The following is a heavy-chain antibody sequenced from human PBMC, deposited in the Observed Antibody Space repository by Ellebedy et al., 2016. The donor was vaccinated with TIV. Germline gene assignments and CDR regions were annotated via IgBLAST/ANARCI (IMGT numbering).Heavy chain of an antibody. CDR3: ARENWYKYY. CDR1: GFTXXTFW. CDR2: INQDGSEK. Sequence: GESLKISCAASGFTXXTFWMSWVRHAPGKGLEWVGNINQDGSEKCYGDSVKGRFTISRDNAKNSVYLQMNSLRAEDTAVYYCARENWYKYYWGQGTLVTVSS. D-gene: IGHD1/OR15-1a*01. V-gene: IGHV3-7*04. J-gene: IGHJ4*02.